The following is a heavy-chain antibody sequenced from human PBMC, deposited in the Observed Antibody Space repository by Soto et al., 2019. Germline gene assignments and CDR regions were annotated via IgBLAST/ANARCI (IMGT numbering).Heavy chain of an antibody. CDR2: ISTYTGNT. J-gene: IGHJ6*03. D-gene: IGHD5-12*01. CDR1: GYTFTSYG. V-gene: IGHV1-18*01. Sequence: ASVKVSCKASGYTFTSYGISWVRQAPGQGLEWMGWISTYTGNTNYAQKLQGRVTMTTDTSTNTAYMELKSLRSDDTAVYYCARARVSTTNYFYYYMDVWGKGTTVTVSS. CDR3: ARARVSTTNYFYYYMDV.